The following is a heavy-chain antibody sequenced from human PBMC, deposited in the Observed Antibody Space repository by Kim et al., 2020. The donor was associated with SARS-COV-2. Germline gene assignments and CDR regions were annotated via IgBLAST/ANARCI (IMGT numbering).Heavy chain of an antibody. J-gene: IGHJ4*02. Sequence: GGSLRLSCAASGFTFSSYALSWVRQAPGKGLEWVSGISASGGATYYAASVQGRFTISRDNSKNALNLEMNSLRAEDTALYYCAKVTTITAPFYDYWGQGTLVTVSS. D-gene: IGHD4-4*01. CDR1: GFTFSSYA. V-gene: IGHV3-23*01. CDR2: ISASGGAT. CDR3: AKVTTITAPFYDY.